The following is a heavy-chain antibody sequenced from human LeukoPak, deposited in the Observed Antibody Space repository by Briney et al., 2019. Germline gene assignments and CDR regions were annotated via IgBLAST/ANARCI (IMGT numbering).Heavy chain of an antibody. Sequence: SQTLSLTCTVSGGSISSGSYYWSWIRQPAGKGLEWIGRIYTSGGTNYNPSLKSRVAVSVDTSKNQFSLKLSSVTAADTAVYYCAGDRRSSGYYPNCWYFDLWGRGTLVTVSS. J-gene: IGHJ2*01. D-gene: IGHD3-22*01. CDR1: GGSISSGSYY. CDR2: IYTSGGT. V-gene: IGHV4-61*02. CDR3: AGDRRSSGYYPNCWYFDL.